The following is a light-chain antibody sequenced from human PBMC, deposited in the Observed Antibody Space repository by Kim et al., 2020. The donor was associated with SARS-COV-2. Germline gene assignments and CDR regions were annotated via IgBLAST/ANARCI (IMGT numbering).Light chain of an antibody. CDR3: NSRDNTGKRWV. CDR1: SLRSYY. Sequence: SSELTQDPAVSVALGQTVKITCQGDSLRSYYASWYQQKPGQAPILVIYGRNNRPSGIPDRFSGSSSVNTASLTITGAQAEDEADYYCNSRDNTGKRWVFG. J-gene: IGLJ1*01. V-gene: IGLV3-19*01. CDR2: GRN.